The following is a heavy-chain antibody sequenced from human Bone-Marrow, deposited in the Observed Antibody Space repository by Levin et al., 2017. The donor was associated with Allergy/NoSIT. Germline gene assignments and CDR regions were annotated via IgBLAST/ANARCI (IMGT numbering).Heavy chain of an antibody. V-gene: IGHV4-59*01. CDR2: AYYTGST. D-gene: IGHD3-3*01. CDR3: ARARGSLEWVFDF. CDR1: GDSIGTYY. J-gene: IGHJ4*02. Sequence: SETLSLTCTISGDSIGTYYWTWLRQSPGKGLEWIGYAYYTGSTDYNPSLKCRVTISLDTAKNQFSLNVHSLTAGDTALYYCARARGSLEWVFDFWGQGILVTVSS.